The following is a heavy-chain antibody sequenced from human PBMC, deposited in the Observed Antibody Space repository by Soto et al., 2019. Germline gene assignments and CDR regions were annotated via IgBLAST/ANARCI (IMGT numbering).Heavy chain of an antibody. J-gene: IGHJ4*02. Sequence: ALVKVSCKASGYTFTSYAMHWVRQAPGQRLEWMGWINAGNGNTKYSQKFQGRVTITRDTSASTAYMELSSLRSEDTAVYYCAREYEGIAVALVVIPGYWGQGTLVTVSS. CDR1: GYTFTSYA. D-gene: IGHD6-19*01. V-gene: IGHV1-3*01. CDR2: INAGNGNT. CDR3: AREYEGIAVALVVIPGY.